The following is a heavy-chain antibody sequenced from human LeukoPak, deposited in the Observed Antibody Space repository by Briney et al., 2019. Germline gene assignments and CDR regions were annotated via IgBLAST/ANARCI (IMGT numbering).Heavy chain of an antibody. D-gene: IGHD6-19*01. CDR2: INPNTGGT. CDR3: ASYPRYSSSPPFDY. V-gene: IGHV1-2*02. Sequence: HEASVKVSCKASGYTFTGYYMRWVRQAPGQGLEWMGWINPNTGGTNYAQKFQGRVTMTRDTTISTAYMELSRLTSDDTAIYYCASYPRYSSSPPFDYWGQGTLVTVSS. CDR1: GYTFTGYY. J-gene: IGHJ4*02.